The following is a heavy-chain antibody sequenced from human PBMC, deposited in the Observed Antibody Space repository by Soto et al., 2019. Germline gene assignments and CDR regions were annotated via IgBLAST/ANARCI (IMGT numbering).Heavy chain of an antibody. CDR3: ARSSYDILTGYYKAPFDY. Sequence: ASVKVSCKASGYTFTSYGISWVRQAPGQGLEWMGWISAYNGNTNYAQKLQGRVTMTTDTSTSTAYMELRSLRSDDTAVYYCARSSYDILTGYYKAPFDYWGQGTLVTVSS. J-gene: IGHJ4*02. CDR2: ISAYNGNT. V-gene: IGHV1-18*01. CDR1: GYTFTSYG. D-gene: IGHD3-9*01.